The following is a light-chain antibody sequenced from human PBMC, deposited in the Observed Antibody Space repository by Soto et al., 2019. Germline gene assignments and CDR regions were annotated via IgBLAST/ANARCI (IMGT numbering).Light chain of an antibody. CDR3: SSYTTSNTRQIV. J-gene: IGLJ1*01. Sequence: QSVLTQPASVSGSPGQSITISCTGTSSDVGGYNYVSWYQHHPGKAPKLMIFDVSNRPSGVFNRFSGSKSGNTASLTISGLQPEDGADYYCSSYTTSNTRQIVFGTGTKVTVL. CDR1: SSDVGGYNY. V-gene: IGLV2-14*03. CDR2: DVS.